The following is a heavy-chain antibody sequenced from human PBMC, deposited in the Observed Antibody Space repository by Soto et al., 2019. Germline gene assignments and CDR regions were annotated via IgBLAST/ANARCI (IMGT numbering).Heavy chain of an antibody. J-gene: IGHJ6*02. CDR3: ARDFYGSGTYDYYYYAMDV. V-gene: IGHV4-4*07. Sequence: SETLSLTCTVSGGSISSYYWSWIRQPAGKGLESIGRIYATGSTDYNPSLTSRVTMSVDTSKNQVSLKLTSVTAADTAVYYCARDFYGSGTYDYYYYAMDVWGQGTTVTVSS. D-gene: IGHD3-10*01. CDR2: IYATGST. CDR1: GGSISSYY.